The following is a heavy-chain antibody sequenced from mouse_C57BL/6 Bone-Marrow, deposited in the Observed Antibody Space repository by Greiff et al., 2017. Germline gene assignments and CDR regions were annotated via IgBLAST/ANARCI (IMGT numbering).Heavy chain of an antibody. Sequence: QVQLQQPGAELVMPGASVKLSCKASGYTFTSYWMHWVKQRPGQGLEWIGEIDPSDSYTNYNQKFKGKSTLTVDKSSSTVYMQLSSLTSEDSAVYYCARSGGWLLFDYWGQGTTLTVSS. CDR1: GYTFTSYW. CDR3: ARSGGWLLFDY. V-gene: IGHV1-69*01. CDR2: IDPSDSYT. J-gene: IGHJ2*01. D-gene: IGHD2-3*01.